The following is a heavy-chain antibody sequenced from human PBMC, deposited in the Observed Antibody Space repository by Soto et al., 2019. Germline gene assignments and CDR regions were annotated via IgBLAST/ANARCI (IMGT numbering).Heavy chain of an antibody. V-gene: IGHV3-15*01. CDR1: GFTFSNAW. J-gene: IGHJ4*02. CDR2: IKSKTDGGTT. D-gene: IGHD3-10*01. Sequence: GGSLRLSCAASGFTFSNAWMSWVRQAPGKGLEWVCRIKSKTDGGTTDYAAPVKGRFTISRDDSKNTLYLQMNSLKTEDTAVYYCTSGITMVRGVSGNFDYWGQGTLVTVSS. CDR3: TSGITMVRGVSGNFDY.